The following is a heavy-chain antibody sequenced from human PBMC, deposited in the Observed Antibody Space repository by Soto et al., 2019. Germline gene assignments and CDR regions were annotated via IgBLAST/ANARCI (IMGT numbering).Heavy chain of an antibody. J-gene: IGHJ4*02. CDR1: GFTFSSYG. CDR2: ISYDGSNK. V-gene: IGHV3-30*03. Sequence: GGSLRLSCAASGFTFSSYGMQWVRQAPGKGLEWVASISYDGSNKYYADSVKGRFTISRDNSNNTLYLQMNSLRAEDTAVYYCAREASAYSDYWGQGTLVTVSS. CDR3: AREASAYSDY.